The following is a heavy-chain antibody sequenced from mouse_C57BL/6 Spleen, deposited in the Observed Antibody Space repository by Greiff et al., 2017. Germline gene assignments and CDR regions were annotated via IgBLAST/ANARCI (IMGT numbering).Heavy chain of an antibody. CDR1: GYTFTSYW. CDR2: IDPSDSYT. J-gene: IGHJ3*01. CDR3: ARSSSGGDFAY. V-gene: IGHV1-69*01. Sequence: QVQLQQPGAELVMPGASVKLSCKASGYTFTSYWMHWVKQRPGQGLEWIGEIDPSDSYTNYNQKFKGKSTLTVAKSSSTAYMQLSSLTSADSAVYYCARSSSGGDFAYWGQGTLVTVSA. D-gene: IGHD3-2*02.